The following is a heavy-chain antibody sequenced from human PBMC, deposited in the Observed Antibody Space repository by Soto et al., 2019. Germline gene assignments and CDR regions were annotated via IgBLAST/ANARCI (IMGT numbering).Heavy chain of an antibody. V-gene: IGHV3-23*01. Sequence: EVQLLESGGGLVQPGGSLRLSCAASGFTFRSYAMSWVRQAPGKGLEWVSAVSISGGSTYYADSVKGRFTISRDNSKNTLYMQMNSLRAEDTAVYFCAKEATSSGREYFDYWGQGTLVTVSS. CDR2: VSISGGST. CDR3: AKEATSSGREYFDY. J-gene: IGHJ4*02. D-gene: IGHD6-6*01. CDR1: GFTFRSYA.